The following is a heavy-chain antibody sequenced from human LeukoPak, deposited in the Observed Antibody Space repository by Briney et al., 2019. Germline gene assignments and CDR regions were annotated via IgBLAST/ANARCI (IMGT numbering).Heavy chain of an antibody. D-gene: IGHD5-24*01. V-gene: IGHV4-39*01. Sequence: SETLSLTCTVSGGSIINSNYYWGWVRQPPGKGLEWFGTIYYSGNTYYTPSLKRRVTISVDTSKNQFSLRLRSVTAADTAVYFCMRHEEEDGYNAKPFDFWGQGTQVTVSS. CDR2: IYYSGNT. J-gene: IGHJ4*02. CDR1: GGSIINSNYY. CDR3: MRHEEEDGYNAKPFDF.